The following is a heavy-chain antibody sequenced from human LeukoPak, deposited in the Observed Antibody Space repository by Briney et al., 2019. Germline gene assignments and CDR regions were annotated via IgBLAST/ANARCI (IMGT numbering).Heavy chain of an antibody. Sequence: ASVKVSCKASGYTFTGYYMHWVRQAPGQGLEWMGRINPNSGGTNYAQKFQGRVTMTRDTSINTAYMDLSRLRSEDTAVYYCAREKYDFWSGYPTPSTHYFDYWGQGTLVTVS. V-gene: IGHV1-2*06. CDR2: INPNSGGT. CDR1: GYTFTGYY. J-gene: IGHJ4*02. D-gene: IGHD3-3*01. CDR3: AREKYDFWSGYPTPSTHYFDY.